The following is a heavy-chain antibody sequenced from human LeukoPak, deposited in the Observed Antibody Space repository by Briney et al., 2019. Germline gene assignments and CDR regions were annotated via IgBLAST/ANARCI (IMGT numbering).Heavy chain of an antibody. CDR1: GGSISSYY. CDR2: IYYSGST. J-gene: IGHJ4*02. V-gene: IGHV4-59*01. CDR3: ARGTIVVVTPFDY. D-gene: IGHD3-22*01. Sequence: PSETLSLTCTVSGGSISSYYWSWIRQPPGKGLEWIGYIYYSGSTNYDPSLKSRVTISVDTYKNQFSLKLSSVTAADTAVYYCARGTIVVVTPFDYWGQGTLVTVSS.